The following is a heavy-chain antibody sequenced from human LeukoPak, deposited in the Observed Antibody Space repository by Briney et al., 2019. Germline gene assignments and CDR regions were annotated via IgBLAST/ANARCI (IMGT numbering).Heavy chain of an antibody. Sequence: KPGGSLRLSCAVSGFSLSNYGMNWVRQAPGKGLEWVSSISSSSSYIYYAGSVKGRFTISRDNAKNSLYLQMNSLRAEDTAVYYCARDPFPYSSIWDHDYWGQGTLVTVSS. V-gene: IGHV3-21*01. J-gene: IGHJ4*02. CDR3: ARDPFPYSSIWDHDY. CDR1: GFSLSNYG. D-gene: IGHD6-13*01. CDR2: ISSSSSYI.